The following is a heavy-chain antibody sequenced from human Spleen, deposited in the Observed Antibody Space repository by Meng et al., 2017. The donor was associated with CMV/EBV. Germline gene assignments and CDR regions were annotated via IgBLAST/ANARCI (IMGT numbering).Heavy chain of an antibody. CDR3: ASHSSDYYYGMDV. V-gene: IGHV1-45*02. D-gene: IGHD6-6*01. CDR2: ITPFNGNT. CDR1: GYTFTYRY. Sequence: SVKVSCKASGYTFTYRYLHWVRQAPGQALEWMGWITPFNGNTNYAQKFQDRVTITRDRSMSTAYMELSSLRSEDTAMYYCASHSSDYYYGMDVWGQGTTVTVSS. J-gene: IGHJ6*02.